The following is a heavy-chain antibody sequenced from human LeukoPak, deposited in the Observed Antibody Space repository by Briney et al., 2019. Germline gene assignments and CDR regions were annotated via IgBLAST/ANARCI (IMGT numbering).Heavy chain of an antibody. CDR1: GGSISSYY. CDR3: ARHGGVAAVY. J-gene: IGHJ4*02. CDR2: IYYSGST. V-gene: IGHV4-59*08. D-gene: IGHD6-13*01. Sequence: SETLSLTCTVSGGSISSYYWSWIRQPPGKGLEWIGYIYYSGSTNYNPSLKSRVTISVDTSKNQFSLKLSSVTAANTAVYYCARHGGVAAVYWGQGTLVTVSS.